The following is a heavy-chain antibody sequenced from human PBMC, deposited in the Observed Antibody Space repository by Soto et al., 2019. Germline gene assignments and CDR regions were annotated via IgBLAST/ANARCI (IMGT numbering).Heavy chain of an antibody. D-gene: IGHD1-20*01. CDR3: ARDQLSNWNDVPGAFDI. Sequence: PGGSLRLSCAASGFTFSDYYMSWIRQAPGKGLEWVSYISSSGSTIYYADSVKGRFTISRDNAKNSLYLQMNSLRAEDTAVYYCARDQLSNWNDVPGAFDIWGQGTMVTVSS. CDR1: GFTFSDYY. V-gene: IGHV3-11*01. CDR2: ISSSGSTI. J-gene: IGHJ3*02.